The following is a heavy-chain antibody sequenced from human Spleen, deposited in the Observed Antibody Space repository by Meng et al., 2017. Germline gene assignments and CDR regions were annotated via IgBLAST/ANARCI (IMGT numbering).Heavy chain of an antibody. V-gene: IGHV4-34*01. CDR2: INHSGST. CDR1: GGSFSYYY. Sequence: QGRLQQWGAGLLEPSETLSLPCVVSGGSFSYYYWSWIRQPPGKGLEWIGEINHSGSTNYNPSLENRATISVDTSQNHLSLKLSSVTAADSAVYYCARGPTTMAHDFDYWGQGTLVTVSS. CDR3: ARGPTTMAHDFDY. J-gene: IGHJ4*02. D-gene: IGHD4-11*01.